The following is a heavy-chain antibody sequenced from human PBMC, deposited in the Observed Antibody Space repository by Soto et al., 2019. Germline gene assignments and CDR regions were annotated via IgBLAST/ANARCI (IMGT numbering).Heavy chain of an antibody. J-gene: IGHJ4*02. V-gene: IGHV1-18*01. Sequence: QVQLLQSGDEVKKPGASVRVSCKASGYTFTGDGVSWVRQAPGQGLEWVGLISAYNGLIQWAPKFQGRVTMTIDKSTKIAYMELWRLRSDDTAVYYCVRDERAYCCGNTCDAYFDYWGQGTLVTVSS. CDR3: VRDERAYCCGNTCDAYFDY. CDR1: GYTFTGDG. D-gene: IGHD2-15*01. CDR2: ISAYNGLI.